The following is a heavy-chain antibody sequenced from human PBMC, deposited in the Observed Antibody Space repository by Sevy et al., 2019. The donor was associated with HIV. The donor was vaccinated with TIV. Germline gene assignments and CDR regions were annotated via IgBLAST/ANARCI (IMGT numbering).Heavy chain of an antibody. Sequence: GGSLRLSCAASGFTFNTHAMNWVRQAPGKGLEWVSVISGPGYGTNYADSVKGRFTISRDNSKNTLFLQMNSLRDDDTAVYYCAKALNPALESMLEVNLRSLKGFDVWGQGTMVT. CDR2: ISGPGYGT. V-gene: IGHV3-23*01. CDR1: GFTFNTHA. D-gene: IGHD3-22*01. J-gene: IGHJ3*01. CDR3: AKALNPALESMLEVNLRSLKGFDV.